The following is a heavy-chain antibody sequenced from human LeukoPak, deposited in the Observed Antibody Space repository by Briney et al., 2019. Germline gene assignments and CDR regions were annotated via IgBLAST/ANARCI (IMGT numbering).Heavy chain of an antibody. V-gene: IGHV3-53*01. J-gene: IGHJ6*02. D-gene: IGHD3-16*01. Sequence: GGSLRLSCAASGLTFSSHWMHWVRQAPGKGLEWVSVIYSGGSTYYADSVKGRFTISRDNPKNTLYLQMNSLRAEDTAVYYCVPRSGGMDVWGQGTTVIVSS. CDR1: GLTFSSHW. CDR2: IYSGGST. CDR3: VPRSGGMDV.